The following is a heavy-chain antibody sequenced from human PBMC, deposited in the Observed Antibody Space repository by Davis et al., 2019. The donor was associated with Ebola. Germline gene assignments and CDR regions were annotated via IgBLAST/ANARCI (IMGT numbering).Heavy chain of an antibody. Sequence: GESLKISCAASGFTFSSYSMNWVRQAPGKGLEWVSSISSSSSYIYYADSVKGRFTISRDNSKNTLYLQMNSLRAEDTAVYYCARAAIAGKRGSAFDIWGQGTMVTVSS. CDR3: ARAAIAGKRGSAFDI. D-gene: IGHD1-26*01. CDR2: ISSSSSYI. V-gene: IGHV3-21*01. CDR1: GFTFSSYS. J-gene: IGHJ3*02.